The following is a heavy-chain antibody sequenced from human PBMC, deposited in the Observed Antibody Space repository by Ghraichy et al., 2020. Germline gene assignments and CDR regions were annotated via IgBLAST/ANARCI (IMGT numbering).Heavy chain of an antibody. D-gene: IGHD3-16*01. J-gene: IGHJ4*02. CDR3: ARVPPGEVYLGY. Sequence: ASVKVSCKASGYTFTGYYMHWVRQAPGQGLEWMGWINPNSGGTNYAQKFQGRVTMTRDTSISTAYMELSRLRSDDTAVYYCARVPPGEVYLGYWGQGTLVTVSS. CDR1: GYTFTGYY. V-gene: IGHV1-2*02. CDR2: INPNSGGT.